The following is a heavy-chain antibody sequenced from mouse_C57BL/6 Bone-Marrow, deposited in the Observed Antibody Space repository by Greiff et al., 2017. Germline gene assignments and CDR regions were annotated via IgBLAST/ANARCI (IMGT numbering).Heavy chain of an antibody. V-gene: IGHV1-26*01. CDR3: ARCLWLRQGGYYFDY. Sequence: EVQLQQSGPELVKPGASVKISCKASGYTFTDYYMNWVKQSHGKSLEWIGDINPNNGGTSYNQKFKGKATLTVDKSSSTAYMELRSLTSEDSAVYYCARCLWLRQGGYYFDYWGQGTTLTVSS. CDR1: GYTFTDYY. CDR2: INPNNGGT. J-gene: IGHJ2*01. D-gene: IGHD2-2*01.